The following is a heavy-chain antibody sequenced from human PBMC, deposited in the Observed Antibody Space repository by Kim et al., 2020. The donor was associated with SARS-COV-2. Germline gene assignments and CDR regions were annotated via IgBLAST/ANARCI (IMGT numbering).Heavy chain of an antibody. CDR3: AREGSYAAFDI. CDR2: ISYDGSNK. V-gene: IGHV3-30*04. Sequence: GGSLRLSCAASGFTFSSYAMHWVRQAPGKGLEWVAVISYDGSNKYYADSVKGRFTISRDNSKNTLYLQMNSLRAEDTAVYYCAREGSYAAFDIWGQGTMV. J-gene: IGHJ3*02. D-gene: IGHD1-26*01. CDR1: GFTFSSYA.